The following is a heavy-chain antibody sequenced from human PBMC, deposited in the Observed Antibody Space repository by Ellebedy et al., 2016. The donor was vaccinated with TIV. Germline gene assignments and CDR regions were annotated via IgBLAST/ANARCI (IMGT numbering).Heavy chain of an antibody. Sequence: GGSLRLXXAASGFTLSTFSMSSVRQAPGKGLEWLANIKVDGSNKYYVDSVKGRFTISRDNAKNSLYLQMDSLKVEDTAIYYCVRGGGSFDYWGQGALVTVSS. CDR2: IKVDGSNK. CDR3: VRGGGSFDY. CDR1: GFTLSTFS. J-gene: IGHJ4*02. D-gene: IGHD1-26*01. V-gene: IGHV3-7*01.